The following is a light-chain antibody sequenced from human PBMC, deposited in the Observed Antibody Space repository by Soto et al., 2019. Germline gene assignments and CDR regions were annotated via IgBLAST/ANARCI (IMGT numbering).Light chain of an antibody. J-gene: IGKJ1*01. V-gene: IGKV1-5*01. Sequence: DIQMTQSPSSLSASVGDRVTLTCRASQSISSRLAWYQQKPGKAPKLLIYHAYSLESGVPSRFSGSESGTEFTLTINSLQPDDFATYYCQQYNSYPWTFGQGTKVDIK. CDR3: QQYNSYPWT. CDR2: HAY. CDR1: QSISSR.